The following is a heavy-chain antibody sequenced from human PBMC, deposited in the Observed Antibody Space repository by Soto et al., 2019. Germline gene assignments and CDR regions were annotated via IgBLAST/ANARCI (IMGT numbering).Heavy chain of an antibody. J-gene: IGHJ4*01. D-gene: IGHD3-9*01. V-gene: IGHV4-59*01. CDR1: SDSMTSYY. Sequence: XGTLSLTCPVSSDSMTSYYWTWIRQPPGKGLECIGYIYHSGITNYNPSLKSRVTISLDTSKNQFSLRLSSVTAADTAVYYCARMSLFYFFDSWGQGTLVTVSS. CDR2: IYHSGIT. CDR3: ARMSLFYFFDS.